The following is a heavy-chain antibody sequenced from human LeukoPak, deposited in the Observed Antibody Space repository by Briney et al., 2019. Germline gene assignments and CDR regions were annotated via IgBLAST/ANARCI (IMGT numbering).Heavy chain of an antibody. V-gene: IGHV3-64D*06. CDR1: GFTFSNYA. CDR2: ISSTGGST. Sequence: GGSLRLSCSASGFTFSNYAIHWVRQAPGKGLEYVSAISSTGGSTFYADSVKGRFTISRDNSKNMIYLQMSSLRPEDTAVYYCLKAPNSGWYSPWFDPWSQGILVTVSS. D-gene: IGHD6-19*01. J-gene: IGHJ5*02. CDR3: LKAPNSGWYSPWFDP.